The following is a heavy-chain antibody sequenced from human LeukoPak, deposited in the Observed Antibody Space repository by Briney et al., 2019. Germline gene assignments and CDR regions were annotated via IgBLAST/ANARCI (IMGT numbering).Heavy chain of an antibody. CDR1: GFTVSSNY. CDR2: INNDGSYT. V-gene: IGHV3-74*01. Sequence: PGGSLRLSCAASGFTVSSNYMSWVRQAPGKGLVWVSRINNDGSYTSYADSVKGRFTISRDNAKNTLYVQMNSLRAEDTAVYYCARMGHDILVPSGMDVWGQGTTVTVSS. D-gene: IGHD1-1*01. CDR3: ARMGHDILVPSGMDV. J-gene: IGHJ6*02.